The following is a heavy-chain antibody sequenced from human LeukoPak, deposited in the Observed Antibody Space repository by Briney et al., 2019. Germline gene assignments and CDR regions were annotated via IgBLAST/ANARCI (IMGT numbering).Heavy chain of an antibody. CDR1: GDSISSSNW. J-gene: IGHJ4*02. CDR2: IYHSGST. Sequence: PSGTLSLTCAVSGDSISSSNWWCWVRQPPGKGLQWIGEIYHSGSTNYNPSLKSRATTSVDKSKNQFSLKLTSVTAADTAVYYCARRKILLWFGESARDQYYFDYWGQGTLVTVSS. D-gene: IGHD3-10*01. CDR3: ARRKILLWFGESARDQYYFDY. V-gene: IGHV4-4*02.